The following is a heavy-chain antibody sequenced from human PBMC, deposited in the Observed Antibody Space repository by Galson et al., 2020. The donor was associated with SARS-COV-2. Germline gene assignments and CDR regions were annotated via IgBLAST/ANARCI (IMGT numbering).Heavy chain of an antibody. CDR3: AKERGDTAMVDY. V-gene: IGHV3-30*18. Sequence: GESLKISCGASGFTFSSYGMHWVRQAPGKGLEWLAVISYDGSNKYYAEFVKGRFTISRDNSKNTLHLQMNSLRAEDTAIYYCAKERGDTAMVDYGGQGTLVTGSS. J-gene: IGHJ4*02. D-gene: IGHD5-18*01. CDR1: GFTFSSYG. CDR2: ISYDGSNK.